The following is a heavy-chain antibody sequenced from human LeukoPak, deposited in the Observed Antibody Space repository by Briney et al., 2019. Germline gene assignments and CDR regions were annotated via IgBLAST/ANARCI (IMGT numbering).Heavy chain of an antibody. CDR1: GYTFTSYD. CDR3: ARENQRASITMVRAAPRRNYFDY. Sequence: GASVKVSCKASGYTFTSYDINWVRQATGQGLERMGWMNPNSGNTGYAQKFQGRVTMTRNTSISTAYMELSSLRSEDTAVYYCARENQRASITMVRAAPRRNYFDYWGQGTLVTVSS. D-gene: IGHD3-10*01. V-gene: IGHV1-8*01. CDR2: MNPNSGNT. J-gene: IGHJ4*02.